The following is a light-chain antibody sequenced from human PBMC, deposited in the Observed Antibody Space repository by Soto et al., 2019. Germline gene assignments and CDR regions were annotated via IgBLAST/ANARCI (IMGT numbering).Light chain of an antibody. V-gene: IGKV3-20*01. J-gene: IGKJ5*01. Sequence: EIVLTQSPGTLSLSPGERATLSCRASQTVSSSNLAWYQHKPGQAPRLLISGASNRATGIPDRFSGSGSGTDFTLTINRLEPEDFAVYYCQQYDTSPVGFGQGTRLEIK. CDR2: GAS. CDR1: QTVSSSN. CDR3: QQYDTSPVG.